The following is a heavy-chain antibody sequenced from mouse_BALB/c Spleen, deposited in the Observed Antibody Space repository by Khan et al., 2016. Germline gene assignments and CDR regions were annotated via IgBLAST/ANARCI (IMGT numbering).Heavy chain of an antibody. D-gene: IGHD1-2*01. V-gene: IGHV3-2*02. CDR1: GYSITSDYA. Sequence: EVQLQESGPGLVKPSQSLSLTCTVTGYSITSDYAWNWIRQFPENKLEWMGYIRYSGSTTYNPSLKSRISITRDTSKNQFFLQLYSVTTEDTATYDCTRSPTATRYFDVWGAGTTVTVSS. CDR2: IRYSGST. J-gene: IGHJ1*01. CDR3: TRSPTATRYFDV.